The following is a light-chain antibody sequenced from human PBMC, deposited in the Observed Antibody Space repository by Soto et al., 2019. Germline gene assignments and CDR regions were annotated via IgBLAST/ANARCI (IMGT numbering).Light chain of an antibody. CDR3: LSYDSSLGV. V-gene: IGLV1-40*01. Sequence: QSVLTQPPSVSGAPGQRVTISCTGSSSNIGAGYDVHWYQQLPGTAPKLLIYGNSNRPSGVPDRFSGSKSGTSASLAITGLQAEDEADYYCLSYDSSLGVFGTGTKVTVL. J-gene: IGLJ1*01. CDR2: GNS. CDR1: SSNIGAGYD.